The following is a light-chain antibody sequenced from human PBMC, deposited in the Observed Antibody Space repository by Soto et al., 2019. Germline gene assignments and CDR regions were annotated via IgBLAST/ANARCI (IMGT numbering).Light chain of an antibody. CDR2: DAS. J-gene: IGKJ1*01. CDR3: QHYNSYSEA. CDR1: QSISTW. Sequence: IQMTQAPSTLSASLGDIVTITCRASQSISTWLAWYQQKPGKAPKLLIYDASSLEGGVPSRFSGSGSGTEFTLTISSLQPDDFATYYCQHYNSYSEAFGQGTKVDIK. V-gene: IGKV1-5*01.